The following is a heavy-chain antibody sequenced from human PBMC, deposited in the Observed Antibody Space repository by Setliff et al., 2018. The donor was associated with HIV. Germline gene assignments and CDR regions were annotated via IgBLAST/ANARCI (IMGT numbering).Heavy chain of an antibody. CDR2: IYGGGSDT. Sequence: PGESLKISCKGSGYSFTNYWIAWVRQMPGQGLEWMGSIYGGGSDTRYSPSFQGQVTISADKSINTAYVQWSSLKASDTAMYYCVRRPYDSGWSYFFDYWGQGTLVTVSS. D-gene: IGHD6-19*01. CDR1: GYSFTNYW. CDR3: VRRPYDSGWSYFFDY. V-gene: IGHV5-51*01. J-gene: IGHJ4*01.